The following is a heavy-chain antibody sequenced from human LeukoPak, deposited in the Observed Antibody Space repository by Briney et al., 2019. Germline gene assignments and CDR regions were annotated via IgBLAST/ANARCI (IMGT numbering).Heavy chain of an antibody. CDR1: GFTLSSYG. V-gene: IGHV3-30*02. CDR3: AKDQYYYGSGSDY. CDR2: IRYDGSNK. J-gene: IGHJ4*02. D-gene: IGHD3-10*01. Sequence: GGSLRLSCAASGFTLSSYGMHGVRQAPGKGREWVAFIRYDGSNKYYADSVKRRFTISRDNSKNTLYLQMNSLRAEDTAVYYCAKDQYYYGSGSDYWGQGTLVTVSS.